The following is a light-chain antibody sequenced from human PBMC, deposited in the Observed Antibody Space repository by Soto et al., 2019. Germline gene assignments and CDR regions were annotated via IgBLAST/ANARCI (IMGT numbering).Light chain of an antibody. CDR2: DVS. CDR1: SSDVGGYNY. CDR3: CSYAGSYTPHVV. Sequence: QSVLTQPRSVSGSPGQSVTISCTGTSSDVGGYNYVSWYQQHPGKAPKLMIYDVSKRPSGVPDRFSGSKSGNTASLTISGLQAEDEDDYYCCSYAGSYTPHVVFGGGTKVTVL. J-gene: IGLJ2*01. V-gene: IGLV2-11*01.